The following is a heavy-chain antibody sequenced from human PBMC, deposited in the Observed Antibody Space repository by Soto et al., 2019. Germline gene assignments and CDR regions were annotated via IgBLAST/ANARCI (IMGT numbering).Heavy chain of an antibody. D-gene: IGHD2-2*01. V-gene: IGHV5-51*01. CDR3: ARGLGYCSSTSCPDYYYGMDV. Sequence: GESLKISCKGSGYNFTSYWIGWVRQMPGKGLEWMGIIYPGDSDTRYSPSFQGQVTISADKSISTAYLQWSSLKASDTAMYYCARGLGYCSSTSCPDYYYGMDVWGQGATVTVSS. CDR2: IYPGDSDT. CDR1: GYNFTSYW. J-gene: IGHJ6*02.